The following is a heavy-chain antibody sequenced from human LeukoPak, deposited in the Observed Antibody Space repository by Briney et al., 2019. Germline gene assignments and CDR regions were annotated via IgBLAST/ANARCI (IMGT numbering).Heavy chain of an antibody. CDR3: AKDGGDSGSYSDAFDI. V-gene: IGHV3-7*01. J-gene: IGHJ3*02. CDR1: GFTFSSNW. CDR2: IKQDGSEK. Sequence: QSGGSLRLSCAAFGFTFSSNWMSWVRQAPGKGLEWVANIKQDGSEKYYVDSVKGRFTISRDNARNSLYLQMNSLRAEDTAVYYCAKDGGDSGSYSDAFDIWGQGTMVTVSS. D-gene: IGHD1-26*01.